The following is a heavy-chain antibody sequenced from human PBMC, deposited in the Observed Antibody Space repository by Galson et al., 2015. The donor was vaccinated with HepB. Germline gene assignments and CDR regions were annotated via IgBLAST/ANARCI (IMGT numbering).Heavy chain of an antibody. CDR1: GFTFSSYG. D-gene: IGHD4-17*01. J-gene: IGHJ6*02. CDR2: ISYDGSNK. Sequence: SLRLSCAASGFTFSSYGMHWVRQAPGKGLEWVAVISYDGSNKYYADSVKGRFTISRDNSKNTLYLQMNSLRAEDTAVYYCANYGDYVGPYYYYYGMDVWGQGTTVTVSS. V-gene: IGHV3-30*18. CDR3: ANYGDYVGPYYYYYGMDV.